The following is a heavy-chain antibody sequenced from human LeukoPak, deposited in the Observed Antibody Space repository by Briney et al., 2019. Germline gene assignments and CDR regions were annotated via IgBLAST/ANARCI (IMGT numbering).Heavy chain of an antibody. V-gene: IGHV3-21*01. CDR2: ISSSSSYI. D-gene: IGHD3-10*01. Sequence: PGGSLRLSCAASGFTVSSNYMNWVRQAPGKGLERVSSISSSSSYIYYADSVKGRFTISRDNAKNSLYLQMNSLRAEDTAVYYCAQGGSGSYIDYYGMDVWGQGTTVTVSS. J-gene: IGHJ6*02. CDR3: AQGGSGSYIDYYGMDV. CDR1: GFTVSSNY.